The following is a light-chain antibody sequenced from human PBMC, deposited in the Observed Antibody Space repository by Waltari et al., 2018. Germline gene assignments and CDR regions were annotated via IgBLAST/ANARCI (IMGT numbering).Light chain of an antibody. V-gene: IGKV1-5*03. CDR2: TVS. CDR1: QSVCDW. Sequence: IQLTHSPSTLSASVGYRVMITCRAGQSVCDWLAWYKQKPGQGPTVLISTVSTLKNADPSRFSGRGSGREFTLTISSLQPDDSATYYCQECVTWTFGLGTRVEI. CDR3: QECVTWT. J-gene: IGKJ1*01.